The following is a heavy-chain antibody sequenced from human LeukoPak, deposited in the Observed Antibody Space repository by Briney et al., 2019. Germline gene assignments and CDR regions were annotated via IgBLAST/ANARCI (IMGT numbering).Heavy chain of an antibody. V-gene: IGHV4-30-4*01. D-gene: IGHD4-17*01. Sequence: SETLSLTCTVSGGSLSSGDYYRRWFRQPPGTDLQWIGYIYYSGSTYYNPSLKSRVTISVDTSKNQFSLKLSSVTAADTAVYYCARDTVTTPYYYGMDVWGKGTTVTVSS. CDR3: ARDTVTTPYYYGMDV. CDR2: IYYSGST. CDR1: GGSLSSGDYY. J-gene: IGHJ6*04.